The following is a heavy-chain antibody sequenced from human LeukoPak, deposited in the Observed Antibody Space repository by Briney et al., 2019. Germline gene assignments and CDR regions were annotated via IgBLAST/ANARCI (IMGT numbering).Heavy chain of an antibody. CDR1: GYTLTGYY. Sequence: GASVKVSCKASGYTLTGYYVHWVRQAPGQGLEWMGRINPNSGGTSYAQKFEGRVTMTRDTSISTAYMELSMLRSDDTAVYYCARDGYSGYDAYYYYYMDVWGKGTTVTVSS. J-gene: IGHJ6*03. V-gene: IGHV1-2*06. D-gene: IGHD5-12*01. CDR3: ARDGYSGYDAYYYYYMDV. CDR2: INPNSGGT.